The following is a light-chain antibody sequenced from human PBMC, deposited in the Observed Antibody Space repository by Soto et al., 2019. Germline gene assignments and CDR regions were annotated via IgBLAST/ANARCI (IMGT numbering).Light chain of an antibody. CDR1: QSISSNF. Sequence: EIVLTQSPGTLSLSPGERATLSCRASQSISSNFLAWYQQKPGQAPRLLIYGASSRATGIPDGFSGSGSGTAFTLTISSLEPDHFVVHYCQQYGRAPYTFGQGTKLEIK. CDR2: GAS. CDR3: QQYGRAPYT. V-gene: IGKV3-20*01. J-gene: IGKJ2*01.